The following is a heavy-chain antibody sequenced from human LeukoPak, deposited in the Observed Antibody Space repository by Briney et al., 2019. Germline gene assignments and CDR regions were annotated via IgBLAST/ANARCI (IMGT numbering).Heavy chain of an antibody. CDR3: VKSGIAAAGQRGYFDY. V-gene: IGHV3-30*18. D-gene: IGHD6-13*01. CDR2: MSNDGSNK. Sequence: GGSLRLSCAASGFTFSSYGMHWVRQAPGKGLEWVAVMSNDGSNKYYADSVKGRFTVSRDNSKNTLYLQMNSLRAEDTATYYCVKSGIAAAGQRGYFDYWGQGTLVTVSS. J-gene: IGHJ4*02. CDR1: GFTFSSYG.